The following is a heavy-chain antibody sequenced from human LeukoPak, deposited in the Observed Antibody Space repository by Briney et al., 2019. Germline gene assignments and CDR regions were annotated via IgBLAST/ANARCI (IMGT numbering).Heavy chain of an antibody. CDR1: GYTFTSYG. D-gene: IGHD6-19*01. J-gene: IGHJ4*02. Sequence: ASVKVSCKASGYTFTSYGISWVRQAPGQGLEWMGWISAYNGNTNYAQKFQGRVTITADKSTSTAYMELSSLRSGDTAVYYCAGYSSGWYRRGWYYFDYWGQGTLVTVSS. CDR3: AGYSSGWYRRGWYYFDY. V-gene: IGHV1-18*01. CDR2: ISAYNGNT.